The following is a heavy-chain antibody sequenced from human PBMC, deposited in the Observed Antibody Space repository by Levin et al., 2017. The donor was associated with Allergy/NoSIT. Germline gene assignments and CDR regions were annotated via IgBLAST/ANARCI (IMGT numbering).Heavy chain of an antibody. J-gene: IGHJ6*02. V-gene: IGHV3-11*03. D-gene: IGHD6-13*01. Sequence: GESLKISCAASGFTFSDFYMTWIRQAPGKGLEWVSYISSGSTYISYADSVKGRFTISRDNAKNSLYLQMNSLRDEAPAVYYCERFLAAARNYYYGMDVWGQGTTVTVSS. CDR2: ISSGSTYI. CDR1: GFTFSDFY. CDR3: ERFLAAARNYYYGMDV.